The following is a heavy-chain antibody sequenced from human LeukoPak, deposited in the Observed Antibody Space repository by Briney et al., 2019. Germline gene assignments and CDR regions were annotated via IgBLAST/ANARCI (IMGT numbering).Heavy chain of an antibody. Sequence: ASVKVSCKASGYTFTSYYMHWVRQAPGQGLEWMGIINPSGGSKSYAQKFQGRVTMTRDMSTSTVCMELSSLRSEDTAVYYCAREGRADDDVWSGYYSYYYYYMDVWGKGTTVTVSS. CDR2: INPSGGSK. D-gene: IGHD3-3*01. V-gene: IGHV1-46*01. CDR1: GYTFTSYY. J-gene: IGHJ6*03. CDR3: AREGRADDDVWSGYYSYYYYYMDV.